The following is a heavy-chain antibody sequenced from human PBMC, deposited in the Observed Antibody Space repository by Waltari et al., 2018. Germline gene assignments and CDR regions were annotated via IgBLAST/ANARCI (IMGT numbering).Heavy chain of an antibody. D-gene: IGHD3-10*01. CDR2: VYYTGST. J-gene: IGHJ5*02. CDR3: ARTFMVRTIRSRGWFDP. Sequence: QLQLPESGPRLVTPSETLSLTCSVSGDSITSSHYYLAWIRQPPGKGLEWIGSVYYTGSTYYKASLKSRVTISVDTSKNYFSLSLTSVTATDTAIYFCARTFMVRTIRSRGWFDPWGQGTLVTVSS. V-gene: IGHV4-39*02. CDR1: GDSITSSHYY.